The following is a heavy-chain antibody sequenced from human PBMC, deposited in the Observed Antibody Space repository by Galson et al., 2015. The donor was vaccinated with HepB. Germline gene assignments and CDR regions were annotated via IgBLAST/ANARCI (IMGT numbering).Heavy chain of an antibody. J-gene: IGHJ4*02. Sequence: SVKVSCKASGYTFTSYGISWVRQAPGQGLEWMGWISAYNGNTNYAQKLQGRVTMTTDTSTSTAYMELRSLRSDDTAVYYCAKDYYDSSGYYEERATFDYWGQGTLVTVSS. CDR1: GYTFTSYG. V-gene: IGHV1-18*01. D-gene: IGHD3-22*01. CDR2: ISAYNGNT. CDR3: AKDYYDSSGYYEERATFDY.